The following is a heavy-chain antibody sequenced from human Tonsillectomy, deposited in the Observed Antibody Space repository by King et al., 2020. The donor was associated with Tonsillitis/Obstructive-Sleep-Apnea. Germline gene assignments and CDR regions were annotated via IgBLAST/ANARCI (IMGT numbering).Heavy chain of an antibody. Sequence: QLVESGGGVVQPGRSLRLSCAVSGFTFSSYGMHWVRQAPGKGLEWVAVISYDGSNKYYADSVKGRFTISRDNSKNTLYLQMNSLRAEDMAVYYCAKVTLRFLSQPFDAFDIWGQGTMVTVSS. CDR2: ISYDGSNK. V-gene: IGHV3-30*18. CDR3: AKVTLRFLSQPFDAFDI. CDR1: GFTFSSYG. D-gene: IGHD3-3*01. J-gene: IGHJ3*02.